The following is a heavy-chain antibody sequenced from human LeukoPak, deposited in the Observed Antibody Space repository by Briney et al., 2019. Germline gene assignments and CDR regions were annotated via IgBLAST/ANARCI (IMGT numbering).Heavy chain of an antibody. V-gene: IGHV1-8*01. D-gene: IGHD3-3*01. CDR1: GYTFTSYD. CDR2: MNPNSGNT. Sequence: ASVKVSRKASGYTFTSYDINWVRQATGQGLEWMGWMNPNSGNTGYAQKFQGRVTMTRNTSISTAYMELSSLRSEDTAVYYCARVPSLLRDTYDFWSGYYPYYFDYWGQGTLVTVSS. J-gene: IGHJ4*02. CDR3: ARVPSLLRDTYDFWSGYYPYYFDY.